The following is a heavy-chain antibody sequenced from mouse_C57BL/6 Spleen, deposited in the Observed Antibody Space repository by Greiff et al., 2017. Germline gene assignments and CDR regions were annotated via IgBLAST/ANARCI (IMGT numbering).Heavy chain of an antibody. Sequence: VQLQQSGPELVKPGASVKISCKASGYAFSSSWMNWVKQRPGKGLEWIGRIYPGDGDTNYNGKFKGKATLTADKSSSTAYMQLSSLTSEDSAVYFCAREMSGNFDYWGQGTTLTVSS. CDR3: AREMSGNFDY. V-gene: IGHV1-82*01. J-gene: IGHJ2*01. CDR1: GYAFSSSW. CDR2: IYPGDGDT. D-gene: IGHD1-3*01.